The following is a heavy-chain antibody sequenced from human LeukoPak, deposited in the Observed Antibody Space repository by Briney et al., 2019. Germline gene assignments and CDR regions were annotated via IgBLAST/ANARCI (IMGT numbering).Heavy chain of an antibody. Sequence: PSETLSLTCTVSGGSISRYYWSWIRQPAGKGLEWIGRFYASGSATYNPSLKSRVTMSVDTSKNQLSLKVYSVTAADTAVYYCGRTDCSGGSCYSSDNWGQGTLVTVSS. D-gene: IGHD2-15*01. J-gene: IGHJ4*02. CDR1: GGSISRYY. CDR2: FYASGSA. V-gene: IGHV4-4*07. CDR3: GRTDCSGGSCYSSDN.